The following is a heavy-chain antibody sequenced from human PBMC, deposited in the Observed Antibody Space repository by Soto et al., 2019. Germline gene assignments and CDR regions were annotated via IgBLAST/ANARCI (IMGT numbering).Heavy chain of an antibody. J-gene: IGHJ5*02. Sequence: QPPGKGLEWIGSIYYSGSTYYNPSLKSRVTISVDTSKNQFSLKLSSVTAADTAVYYCARRIVGANPFDPWGQGTLVTVSS. D-gene: IGHD1-26*01. CDR3: ARRIVGANPFDP. CDR2: IYYSGST. V-gene: IGHV4-39*01.